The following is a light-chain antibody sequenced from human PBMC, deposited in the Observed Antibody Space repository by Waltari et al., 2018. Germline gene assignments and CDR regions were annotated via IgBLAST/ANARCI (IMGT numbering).Light chain of an antibody. CDR3: QHYVRLPVT. CDR2: RAS. CDR1: QSVSKY. J-gene: IGKJ1*01. Sequence: EIVLTQSPGTLSLSSGERATLSCRTSQSVSKYLAWYQQKPGQAPRLLIYRASSRATGIPDRFSGSGYGTDFSLTISRLEPEDFAVYYCQHYVRLPVTFGQGTRVEIK. V-gene: IGKV3-20*01.